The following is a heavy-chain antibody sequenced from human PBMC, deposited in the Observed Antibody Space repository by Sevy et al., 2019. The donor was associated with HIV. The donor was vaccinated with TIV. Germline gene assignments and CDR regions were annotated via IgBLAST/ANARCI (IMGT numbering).Heavy chain of an antibody. D-gene: IGHD3-3*01. CDR1: GFTFSSYW. Sequence: GGSLRLSCAASGFTFSSYWMSWVRQAPGKGLEWVANIKQDGSEKYYVDSVKGRFTISRDNAKNSLYLQMNSLSAEDTAVYYCARGPYYDFWSGYYGWFDPWGQGTLVTVSS. J-gene: IGHJ5*02. CDR3: ARGPYYDFWSGYYGWFDP. V-gene: IGHV3-7*01. CDR2: IKQDGSEK.